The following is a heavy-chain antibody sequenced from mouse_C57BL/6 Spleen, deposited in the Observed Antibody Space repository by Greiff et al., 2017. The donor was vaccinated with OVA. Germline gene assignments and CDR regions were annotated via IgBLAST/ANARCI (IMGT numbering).Heavy chain of an antibody. Sequence: EVHLVESGGGLVKPGGSLKLSCAASGFTFSDYGMHWVRQAPEKGLEWVAYISSGSSTIYYADTVKGRFTISRDNAKNTLFLQMTSLGSEDTAMYYCVATVEVPHFDYWGQGTTLTVSS. CDR2: ISSGSSTI. J-gene: IGHJ2*01. CDR1: GFTFSDYG. CDR3: VATVEVPHFDY. V-gene: IGHV5-17*01. D-gene: IGHD1-1*01.